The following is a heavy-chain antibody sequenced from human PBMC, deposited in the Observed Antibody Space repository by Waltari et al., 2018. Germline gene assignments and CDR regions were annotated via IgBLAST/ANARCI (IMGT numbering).Heavy chain of an antibody. V-gene: IGHV3-7*01. Sequence: EVRLLESGGGLVQPGGSLRLSCAASGFSFSGSWMTWVRQAPGKGLEWVAEINPDGSGEYYVDSVNGRFTISRDNGKKSVYLQMNRLRVEDTAVYYCARDWEGDSPNFDYWGQGTQVTVSS. CDR2: INPDGSGE. J-gene: IGHJ4*02. CDR1: GFSFSGSW. CDR3: ARDWEGDSPNFDY. D-gene: IGHD1-26*01.